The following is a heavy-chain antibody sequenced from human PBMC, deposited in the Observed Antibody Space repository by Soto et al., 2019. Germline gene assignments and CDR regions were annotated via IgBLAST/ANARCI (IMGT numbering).Heavy chain of an antibody. CDR1: GFTFSDYA. CDR3: AKGGGQWLFTSAFSY. CDR2: VSHDGRNT. J-gene: IGHJ4*02. D-gene: IGHD6-19*01. Sequence: VPLVESGGGVVQPGRSLRLSCAASGFTFSDYAMHWVRQAPGKGLEWVAVVSHDGRNTHYADSVKGRFTISRDSCTATVSLEMTGLGAEDTAVYYCAKGGGQWLFTSAFSYWGGGAVVTVSS. V-gene: IGHV3-30*18.